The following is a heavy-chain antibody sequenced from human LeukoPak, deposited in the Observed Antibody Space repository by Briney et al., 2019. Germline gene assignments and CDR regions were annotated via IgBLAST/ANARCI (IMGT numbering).Heavy chain of an antibody. Sequence: GGSLRLSCTASGFTLSTYAMSWVRQAPGKGLEWVSLISGNTGSTYYADSVKGRFTISRDITKNTLYLQMNSLRAEDTAVYYCARELSGPYDILTGHFDYWGQGTLVTVSS. CDR3: ARELSGPYDILTGHFDY. D-gene: IGHD3-9*01. V-gene: IGHV3-23*01. CDR2: ISGNTGST. CDR1: GFTLSTYA. J-gene: IGHJ4*02.